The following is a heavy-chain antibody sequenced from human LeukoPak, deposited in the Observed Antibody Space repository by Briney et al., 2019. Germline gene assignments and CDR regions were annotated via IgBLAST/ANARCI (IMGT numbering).Heavy chain of an antibody. D-gene: IGHD5-18*01. Sequence: SETLSLTCAVYGGSFSGYYWSWIRQPPGKGLEWIGEINHSGSTNYNPSLKSRVTISVDTSKNQFSLKLSSVTAADTAVYYCARGQAQQLWLQRGMLSHWSQGTLVTVSS. CDR1: GGSFSGYY. V-gene: IGHV4-34*01. CDR2: INHSGST. CDR3: ARGQAQQLWLQRGMLSH. J-gene: IGHJ4*02.